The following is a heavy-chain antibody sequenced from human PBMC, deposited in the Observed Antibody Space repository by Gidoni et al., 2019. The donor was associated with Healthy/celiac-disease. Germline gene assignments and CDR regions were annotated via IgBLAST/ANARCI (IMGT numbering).Heavy chain of an antibody. CDR2: ST. V-gene: IGHV4-39*01. CDR3: AGNANGVEQPHTDNWFDP. Sequence: STYYNPSLKSRVTISVDTSKNQFSLKLSSVTAADTAVYYCAGNANGVEQPHTDNWFDPWGQGTLVTVSS. D-gene: IGHD6-13*01. J-gene: IGHJ5*02.